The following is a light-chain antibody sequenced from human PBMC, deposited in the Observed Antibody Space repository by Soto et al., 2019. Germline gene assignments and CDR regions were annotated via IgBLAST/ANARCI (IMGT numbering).Light chain of an antibody. V-gene: IGKV2-28*01. CDR1: QSLLHSNGYNY. Sequence: DIVMTQSPLSLPVTPGEPASISCRSSQSLLHSNGYNYLDWYLQKPGQSPQLLIYLGSNRASGVPDRFSGSGSGTDFTLKISRVEAEDVGLYYCMQLRQIPRTFGGGTRVEIK. J-gene: IGKJ4*01. CDR2: LGS. CDR3: MQLRQIPRT.